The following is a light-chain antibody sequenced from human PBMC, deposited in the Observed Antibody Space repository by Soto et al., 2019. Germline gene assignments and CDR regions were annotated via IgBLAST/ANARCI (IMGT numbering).Light chain of an antibody. CDR1: QSVTSSY. J-gene: IGKJ3*01. V-gene: IGKV3-20*01. Sequence: IVLTQSPGALSSSPVERATLSCRASQSVTSSYLAWYQQKPGQAPRLLIYGASSRATGIPDRFSGSGSGTDFTLTISRLEPEDFAVYYCQQYGSSSFTFGPGTKVDIK. CDR2: GAS. CDR3: QQYGSSSFT.